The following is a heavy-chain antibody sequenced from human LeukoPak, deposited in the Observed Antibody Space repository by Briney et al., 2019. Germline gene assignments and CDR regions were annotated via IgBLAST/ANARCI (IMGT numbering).Heavy chain of an antibody. J-gene: IGHJ4*02. CDR3: VSGWYIDY. V-gene: IGHV3-23*01. CDR1: GLTFSSYA. D-gene: IGHD6-19*01. CDR2: ITDSGGRA. Sequence: GGSLRLSCVASGLTFSSYAMSWVRQAPAKGLEWVSTITDSGGRAYYTDSVKGRFTISRDNSMNTLFLQMNSLRAEDTAEYYCVSGWYIDYWGQGTLVTVSS.